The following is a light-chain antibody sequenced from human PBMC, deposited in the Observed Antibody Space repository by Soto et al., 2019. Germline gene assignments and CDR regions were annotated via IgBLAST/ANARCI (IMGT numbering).Light chain of an antibody. V-gene: IGLV2-14*01. Sequence: QSALTQPASVSGSPGQSITISGTGTSSDVGTYNYVSWYQQHPGKAPQLLIYEVSNRPSGVSNRFSGSKSGNTASLTISGLQAEDEAEYYCSSYTSSSTVVFGGGTKLTVL. J-gene: IGLJ2*01. CDR1: SSDVGTYNY. CDR3: SSYTSSSTVV. CDR2: EVS.